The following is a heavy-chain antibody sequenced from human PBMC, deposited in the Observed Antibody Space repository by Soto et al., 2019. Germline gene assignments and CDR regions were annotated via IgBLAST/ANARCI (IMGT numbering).Heavy chain of an antibody. V-gene: IGHV3-30-3*01. D-gene: IGHD3-22*01. Sequence: PGGSLRLSCAASGFTFSSYAMHWVRQAPGKGLEWVAVISYDGSNKYYADSVKGRFTISRDNSKNTLYLQMNSLRAEDTAVYYCAKAVRITMIESVDYWGQGTLVTVSS. CDR1: GFTFSSYA. CDR3: AKAVRITMIESVDY. CDR2: ISYDGSNK. J-gene: IGHJ4*02.